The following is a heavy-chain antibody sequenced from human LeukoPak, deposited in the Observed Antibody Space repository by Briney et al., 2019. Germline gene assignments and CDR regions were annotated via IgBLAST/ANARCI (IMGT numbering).Heavy chain of an antibody. CDR1: GGSFSGYY. J-gene: IGHJ4*02. CDR2: INHSGST. CDR3: VKSGGYGLIDY. V-gene: IGHV4-34*01. D-gene: IGHD1-26*01. Sequence: PSETLSLTCAVYGGSFSGYYWSWIRQPPGKGLEWIGEINHSGSTNYNPSLKSRVTISVDTSKNQFSLRLSSVTAADTAMYYCVKSGGYGLIDYWGQGTRVTVSS.